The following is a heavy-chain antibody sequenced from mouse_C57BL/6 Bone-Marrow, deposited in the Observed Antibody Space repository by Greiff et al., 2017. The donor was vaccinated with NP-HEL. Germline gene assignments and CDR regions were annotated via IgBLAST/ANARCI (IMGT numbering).Heavy chain of an antibody. CDR2: INYDGSST. CDR1: GFTFSDYY. CDR3: AREGGLRRRTYAMDY. D-gene: IGHD2-4*01. Sequence: DVKLQESEGGLVQPGSSMKLSCTTSGFTFSDYYMAWVRQVPEKGLDWVANINYDGSSTYYLDSLKSRFIISIDNAKNILYLQMSRLKSEDTATYYCAREGGLRRRTYAMDYWGQGTSVTVSS. J-gene: IGHJ4*01. V-gene: IGHV5-16*01.